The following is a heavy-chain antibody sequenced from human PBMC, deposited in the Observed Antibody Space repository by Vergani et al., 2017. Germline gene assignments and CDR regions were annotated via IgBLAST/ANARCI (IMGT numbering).Heavy chain of an antibody. D-gene: IGHD5-24*01. CDR2: ISTDGTKK. CDR1: GFTFSSHA. V-gene: IGHV3-30*18. J-gene: IGHJ6*03. CDR3: AKAGSVASESLQYNFYMDV. Sequence: QVQLVESGGGIVQPGRSLRLSCVASGFTFSSHAIHWVRRAPGKGLEWVAVISTDGTKKYYGDSVKGRFTISRDNSKKTLDLQMNSLRTEDSAVYYCAKAGSVASESLQYNFYMDVRGKGTTVTVS.